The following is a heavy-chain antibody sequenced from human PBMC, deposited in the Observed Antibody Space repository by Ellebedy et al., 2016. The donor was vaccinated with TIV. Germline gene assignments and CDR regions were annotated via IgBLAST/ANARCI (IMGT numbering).Heavy chain of an antibody. CDR3: ARTYGDYPRRAFDI. CDR2: ISSSGSTI. D-gene: IGHD4-17*01. J-gene: IGHJ3*02. V-gene: IGHV3-11*04. Sequence: PSETLSLPCTVSGGSISSYYWSWIRQAPGKGLEWVSYISSSGSTIYYADSVKGRFTISRDNAKNSLYLQMNSLRAEDTAVYYCARTYGDYPRRAFDIWGQGTMVTVSS. CDR1: GGSISSYY.